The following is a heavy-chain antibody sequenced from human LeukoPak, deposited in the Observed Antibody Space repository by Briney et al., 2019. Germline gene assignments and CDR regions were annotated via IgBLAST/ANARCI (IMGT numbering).Heavy chain of an antibody. CDR3: ARRDHSLYYYGMDV. Sequence: PGGSLRLSCATSGFTFSSYALSWVRQAPGKGLEWVSAISGSGGSTYYADSVKGRFTISRDNSKNTVYLQMNSLRAEDMAVYYCARRDHSLYYYGMDVWGQGTTVTVSS. V-gene: IGHV3-23*01. D-gene: IGHD1-14*01. J-gene: IGHJ6*02. CDR2: ISGSGGST. CDR1: GFTFSSYA.